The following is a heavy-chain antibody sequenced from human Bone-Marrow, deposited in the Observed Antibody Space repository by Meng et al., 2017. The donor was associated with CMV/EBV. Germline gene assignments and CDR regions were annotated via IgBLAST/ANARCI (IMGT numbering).Heavy chain of an antibody. V-gene: IGHV4-59*10. D-gene: IGHD2-21*02. J-gene: IGHJ4*02. CDR2: IYTSGST. Sequence: QVPLLRAAAGLLKPPEPLSLTCAVYGGSFSGYSWIWIRQPPGKGLEWIGRIYTSGSTNYNPSLKSRVTMSVDTSKNQFSLKLSSVTAADTAVYYCARGDLAPLDETYYFDYWGQGTLVTVSS. CDR1: GGSFSGYS. CDR3: ARGDLAPLDETYYFDY.